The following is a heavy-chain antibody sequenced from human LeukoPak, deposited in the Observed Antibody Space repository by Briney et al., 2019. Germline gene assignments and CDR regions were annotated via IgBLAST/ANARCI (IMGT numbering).Heavy chain of an antibody. V-gene: IGHV4-4*07. CDR3: ARDSTVESESDP. D-gene: IGHD4-23*01. CDR1: GGSISSYY. CDR2: IYTSGST. J-gene: IGHJ5*02. Sequence: SETLSLTCTVSGGSISSYYWSWIRQPAGKGLEWIGRIYTSGSTNYNPSLKSRVTMSVDTSKNQFSLKLSFVTAADTAVYYCARDSTVESESDPWGQGTLVTVSS.